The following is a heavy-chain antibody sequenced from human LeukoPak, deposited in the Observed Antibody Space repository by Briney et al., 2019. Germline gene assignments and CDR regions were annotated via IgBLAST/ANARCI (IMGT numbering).Heavy chain of an antibody. Sequence: PGGSLRLSCAASGFTFSTYTMNWVRQAPGKGLEWVSSISSSSSYIYYADSVKGRFTISRDNAKNSLYLQMNSLRAEDTAVYYCAREGYSYGPGDAFDIWGQGTMVTVSS. CDR2: ISSSSSYI. V-gene: IGHV3-21*01. D-gene: IGHD5-18*01. CDR3: AREGYSYGPGDAFDI. CDR1: GFTFSTYT. J-gene: IGHJ3*02.